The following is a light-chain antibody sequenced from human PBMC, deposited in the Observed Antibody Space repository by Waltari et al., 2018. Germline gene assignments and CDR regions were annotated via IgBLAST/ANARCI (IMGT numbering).Light chain of an antibody. CDR2: KIN. J-gene: IGLJ2*01. CDR1: SGSIFSTSS. Sequence: QTVVTQEPSLSVSPGGTGTLNCALRSGSIFSTSSVSWYRQTPCQAPRTLIYKINSRSAGVPDRFSGSFLGNKAALTITGAQADDESDYYCLMYMGSGIWVFGGGTKVTVL. CDR3: LMYMGSGIWV. V-gene: IGLV8-61*01.